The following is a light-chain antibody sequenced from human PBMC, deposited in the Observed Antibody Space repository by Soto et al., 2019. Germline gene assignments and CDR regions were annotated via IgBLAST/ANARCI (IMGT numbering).Light chain of an antibody. CDR2: GAS. Sequence: LFTECRGTLSLSPVERATLSWMASHSVSSSYLAWYQQKPGQAPRLLIYGASTRATGIPDRFSGSGSGTDFTLTITRLEPEDSAVYFCQQYTGPPTTFGQGTRLEIK. J-gene: IGKJ5*01. CDR3: QQYTGPPTT. CDR1: HSVSSSY. V-gene: IGKV3-20*01.